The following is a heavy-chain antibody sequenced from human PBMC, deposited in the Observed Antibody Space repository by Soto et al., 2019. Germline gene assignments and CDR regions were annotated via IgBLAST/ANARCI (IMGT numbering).Heavy chain of an antibody. Sequence: GGSLRLSWAASGFTFSSYSMNWVRQAPGKGLEWVSSISSSSSYIYYADSVKGRFTISRDNAKNSLYLQMNSLRAEDTAVYYCARDRHDFWSGSTNFDYWGQGTLVTVSS. CDR2: ISSSSSYI. V-gene: IGHV3-21*01. CDR1: GFTFSSYS. J-gene: IGHJ4*02. CDR3: ARDRHDFWSGSTNFDY. D-gene: IGHD3-3*01.